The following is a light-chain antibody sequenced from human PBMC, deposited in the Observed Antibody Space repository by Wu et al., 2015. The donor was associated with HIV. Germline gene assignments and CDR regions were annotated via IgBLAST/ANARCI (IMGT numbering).Light chain of an antibody. J-gene: IGKJ5*01. CDR2: EAY. V-gene: IGKV3-20*01. CDR3: QQYGASPIT. Sequence: EIVLEQSPGTLSLAVGDRVVFSCRASQSILHDWIAWYQQRPGQAPRLLMYEAYKRAPGTPDRFIGSGSGTEFTLTIDRLQLEDFAIYFVQQYGASPITFGQGTR. CDR1: QSILHDW.